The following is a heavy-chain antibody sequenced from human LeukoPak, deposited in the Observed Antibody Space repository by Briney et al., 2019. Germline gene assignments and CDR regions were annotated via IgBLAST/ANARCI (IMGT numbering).Heavy chain of an antibody. Sequence: PGASVKVSCKASGYTFTSYGISWVRQASGQGLEWMGWISAYNGNTNYAQKLQGRVTMTTDTSTSTAYMELRSLRSDDTAVYYCARDPRDTMVRGVIITSWFDPWGQGTLVTVSS. V-gene: IGHV1-18*04. CDR1: GYTFTSYG. CDR3: ARDPRDTMVRGVIITSWFDP. CDR2: ISAYNGNT. J-gene: IGHJ5*02. D-gene: IGHD3-10*01.